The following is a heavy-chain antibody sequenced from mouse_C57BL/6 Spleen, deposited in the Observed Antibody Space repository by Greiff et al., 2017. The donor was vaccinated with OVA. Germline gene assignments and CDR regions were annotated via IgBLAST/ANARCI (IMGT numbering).Heavy chain of an antibody. D-gene: IGHD2-5*01. J-gene: IGHJ1*03. Sequence: QVQLQQSGPELVKPGASVKISCKASGYAFSSSWLNWVKQRPGQGLEWIGRIYPGDGDTNYNGKFKGKATLTADKSSSTAYMQLSSLTSEDSAVYFCARWYSNWCFDVWGTGTTVTVSS. CDR2: IYPGDGDT. CDR3: ARWYSNWCFDV. V-gene: IGHV1-82*01. CDR1: GYAFSSSW.